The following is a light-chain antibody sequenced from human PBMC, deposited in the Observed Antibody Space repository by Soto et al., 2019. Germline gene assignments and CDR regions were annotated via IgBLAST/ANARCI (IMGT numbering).Light chain of an antibody. V-gene: IGKV3-15*01. CDR2: GAS. J-gene: IGKJ1*01. Sequence: EIVMTQSPATLSVSPGERANLFCRASQSVSSNLAWYQQKPGQAPRLLIYGASTRATGIPARFSGSGSGTEFTLTISSLQSEDFAVYYCHQSNNWPQTFGQGTKV. CDR3: HQSNNWPQT. CDR1: QSVSSN.